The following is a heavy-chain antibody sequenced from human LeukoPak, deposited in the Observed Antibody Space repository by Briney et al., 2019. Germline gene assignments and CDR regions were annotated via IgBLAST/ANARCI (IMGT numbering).Heavy chain of an antibody. J-gene: IGHJ4*02. CDR1: GFTFTTYW. Sequence: GGSLRLSCAASGFTFTTYWMHWVRQAPGKGLVWVSRIASDGSSTTYADSVKGRFSISRDNAKNTLYLQMNSLRVEDTAVYYCARGRPHGNDYWGQGTLVTVSS. D-gene: IGHD4-23*01. V-gene: IGHV3-74*01. CDR3: ARGRPHGNDY. CDR2: IASDGSST.